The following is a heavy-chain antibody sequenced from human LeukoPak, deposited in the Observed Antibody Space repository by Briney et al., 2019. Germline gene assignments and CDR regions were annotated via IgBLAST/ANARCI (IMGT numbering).Heavy chain of an antibody. V-gene: IGHV3-30-3*01. CDR3: ARDSPSYYDFWSGYEGRGYNWFDP. D-gene: IGHD3-3*01. CDR1: GFTFSSYA. J-gene: IGHJ5*02. Sequence: GGSLRLSCAASGFTFSSYAMHWVRQAPGKGLEWVAVISYDGSNKYYADSVKGRFTISRDNSKNTLYLQMNSPRAEDTAVYYCARDSPSYYDFWSGYEGRGYNWFDPWGQGTLVTVSS. CDR2: ISYDGSNK.